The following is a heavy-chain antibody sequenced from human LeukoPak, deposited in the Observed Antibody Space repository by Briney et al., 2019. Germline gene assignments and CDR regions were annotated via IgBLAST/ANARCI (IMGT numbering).Heavy chain of an antibody. CDR2: ISSSGSTI. CDR3: ARVVRGVGYYFDD. CDR1: GFTFSSYE. Sequence: GGSLRLSCAASGFTFSSYEMNWVRQAPGKGLEWVSYISSSGSTIYYADSVKGRFTISRDNAKNSLYLQMNSLRAEDTAVYYFARVVRGVGYYFDDWGQGTLVTVSS. V-gene: IGHV3-48*03. D-gene: IGHD3-10*01. J-gene: IGHJ4*02.